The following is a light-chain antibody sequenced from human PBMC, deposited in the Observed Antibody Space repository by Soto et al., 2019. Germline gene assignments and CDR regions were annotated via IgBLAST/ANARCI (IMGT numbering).Light chain of an antibody. CDR2: GAS. J-gene: IGKJ3*01. V-gene: IGKV3-20*01. Sequence: EIALTQSPGTLSLSPGERATLSCLASQSVSSSYLAWYQQKPGQAPRLLIYGASSRTTGIPDRFSGSGSGTDFTLTISRLEPEDFAVYYCQQYGSSPRTFGPGTKVDIK. CDR1: QSVSSSY. CDR3: QQYGSSPRT.